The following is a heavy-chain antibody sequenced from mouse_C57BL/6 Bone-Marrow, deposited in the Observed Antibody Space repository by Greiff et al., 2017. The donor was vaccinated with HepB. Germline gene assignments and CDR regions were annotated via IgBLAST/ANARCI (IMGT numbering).Heavy chain of an antibody. CDR1: GFSLTSYG. CDR3: ANPPYYSNCDAMDD. J-gene: IGHJ4*01. V-gene: IGHV2-2*01. Sequence: VQLQESGPGLVQPSQSLSITCTASGFSLTSYGVHWVRQSPGKGLEWLGVIWSGGSTDYNAAFISRLSISKDNSKYQVFFKINSLQADDTAIYYCANPPYYSNCDAMDDWGKGTSVTVSS. D-gene: IGHD2-5*01. CDR2: IWSGGST.